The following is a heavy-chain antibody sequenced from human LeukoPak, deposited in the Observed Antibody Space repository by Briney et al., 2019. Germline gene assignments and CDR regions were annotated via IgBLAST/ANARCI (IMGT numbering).Heavy chain of an antibody. D-gene: IGHD5-24*01. J-gene: IGHJ4*02. CDR3: AKTLDGFWPQFDF. V-gene: IGHV3-30*18. CDR2: ISHGGGKE. CDR1: GFPFHDHD. Sequence: GGSLRFSCAASGFPFHDHDMYWVRQTPGKGLEWVALISHGGGKEHYAESVKGRFTISRDNSRNTVYLQMSSLRSDDTAIYYCAKTLDGFWPQFDFWGQGTLLTVSS.